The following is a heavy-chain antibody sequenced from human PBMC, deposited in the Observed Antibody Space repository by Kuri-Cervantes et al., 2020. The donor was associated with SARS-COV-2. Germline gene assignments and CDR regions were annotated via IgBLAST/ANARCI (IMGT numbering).Heavy chain of an antibody. V-gene: IGHV5-10-1*01. J-gene: IGHJ6*02. CDR2: IYPGDSYT. CDR3: ARHRGYPFYYGLDV. Sequence: TVSCKGSGYSFTNYWITWVRQMPGKGLEWMGIIYPGDSYTNYSPSFQGNVTISADTSTSTAYLQWSTLRAADTAMYYCARHRGYPFYYGLDVWGQGTTVTVSS. CDR1: GYSFTNYW. D-gene: IGHD5-12*01.